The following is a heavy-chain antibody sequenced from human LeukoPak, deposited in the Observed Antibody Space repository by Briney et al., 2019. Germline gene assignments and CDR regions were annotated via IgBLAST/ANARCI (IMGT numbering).Heavy chain of an antibody. CDR1: GYTFTNYD. CDR2: MNANSGNT. V-gene: IGHV1-8*01. CDR3: ARYSPQRRKSFDI. D-gene: IGHD2-21*01. J-gene: IGHJ3*02. Sequence: ASVKVSCKASGYTFTNYDINWVRQSTGQGLEWMGWMNANSGNTGYAEKFQGRVTATRDTSINTAYMELSSLTSEDTAIYYCARYSPQRRKSFDIWGQGTVVTVS.